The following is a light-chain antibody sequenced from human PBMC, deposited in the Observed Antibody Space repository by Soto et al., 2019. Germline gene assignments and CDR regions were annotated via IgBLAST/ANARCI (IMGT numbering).Light chain of an antibody. CDR2: WAS. V-gene: IGKV4-1*01. CDR1: QSVLYSSNNQNY. CDR3: QQYYSSPYT. J-gene: IGKJ2*01. Sequence: DIVMTQSRDSLAVSLGERATINCKSIQSVLYSSNNQNYLAWYQQKPGQPPKLLIYWASTRQSGVPDRFTGSGSGTDFTLTISNLQAEDVAVYYCQQYYSSPYTFGQGTKLEIK.